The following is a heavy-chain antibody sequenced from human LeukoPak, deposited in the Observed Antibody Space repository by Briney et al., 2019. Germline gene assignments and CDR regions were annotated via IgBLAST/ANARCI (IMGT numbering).Heavy chain of an antibody. CDR1: GGSISGYY. V-gene: IGHV4-59*01. J-gene: IGHJ4*02. CDR2: IYYSGST. D-gene: IGHD1-26*01. Sequence: SETLFLTCTVSGGSISGYYWSWIRQPPGKGLEWIGYIYYSGSTNYSPSLKSRVTISVDTSKNQFSLKLSSVTAADTAVYYCARGREWEPKVFDYWGQGTLVTVSS. CDR3: ARGREWEPKVFDY.